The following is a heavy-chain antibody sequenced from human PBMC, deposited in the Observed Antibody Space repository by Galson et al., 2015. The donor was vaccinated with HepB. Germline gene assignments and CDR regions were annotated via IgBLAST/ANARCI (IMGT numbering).Heavy chain of an antibody. Sequence: SLRLSCAASGFTFSDHYMDWVRQAPGKGLEWVGRTRNKAKSYTTEYAASVKGRFIISRDDSKNSLYLQMNSLKTEDTAVYYCARGYCSAGSCPNFDYWGQGTLVTVSS. CDR3: ARGYCSAGSCPNFDY. J-gene: IGHJ4*02. CDR1: GFTFSDHY. CDR2: TRNKAKSYTT. D-gene: IGHD2-15*01. V-gene: IGHV3-72*01.